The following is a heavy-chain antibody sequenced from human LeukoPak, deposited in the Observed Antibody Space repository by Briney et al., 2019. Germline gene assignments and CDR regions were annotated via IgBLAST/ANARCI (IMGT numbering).Heavy chain of an antibody. Sequence: GGSLRLSCAASGFTFSRFRMNWVRQAPGRGLEWVANIDQSGGRNNYVDSVKGRFTISRDNAKNSLFLEMSSLRADDTAVYFCARDVEGGTFDIWGQGTTVTVSS. CDR3: ARDVEGGTFDI. CDR1: GFTFSRFR. J-gene: IGHJ3*02. CDR2: IDQSGGRN. D-gene: IGHD3-16*01. V-gene: IGHV3-7*05.